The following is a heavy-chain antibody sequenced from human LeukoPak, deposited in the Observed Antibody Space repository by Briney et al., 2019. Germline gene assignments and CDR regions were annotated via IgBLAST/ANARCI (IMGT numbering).Heavy chain of an antibody. J-gene: IGHJ6*02. Sequence: SETLSLTCTVSGGSISSYYWSWIRQPPGKGLEWIGYIYYSGSTNYNPSLKSRVTMSVDTSKNQFSLKLSSVTAADTAVYYCARGYCSGGSCYSWYYYYGMDVWGQGTTVTVSS. CDR3: ARGYCSGGSCYSWYYYYGMDV. V-gene: IGHV4-59*01. CDR2: IYYSGST. CDR1: GGSISSYY. D-gene: IGHD2-15*01.